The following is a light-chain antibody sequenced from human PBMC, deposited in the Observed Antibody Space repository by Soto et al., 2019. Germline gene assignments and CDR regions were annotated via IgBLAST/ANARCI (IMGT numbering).Light chain of an antibody. V-gene: IGKV2-28*01. CDR1: QSLLQSNGNNY. CDR3: MQALQTPLT. Sequence: DIVMTQSPLSLPVTPGEPASISCRSSQSLLQSNGNNYLDWYLQKAGESPQLLIYLGSNRASGVPDRFSGSGSGTDFTLKISRVEAEDVGVYYCMQALQTPLTFGQGTRLAIK. J-gene: IGKJ5*01. CDR2: LGS.